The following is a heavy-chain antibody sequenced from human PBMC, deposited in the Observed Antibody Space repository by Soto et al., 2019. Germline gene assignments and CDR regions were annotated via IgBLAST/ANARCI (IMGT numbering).Heavy chain of an antibody. J-gene: IGHJ4*02. V-gene: IGHV3-23*01. Sequence: EVQLLESGGALVQPGGSLRLSCAASGFTFSNHAMNWVRQAPGKGLEWVSTISDSGSTNYADSVKGRFTISRDNSKNTLDLQMSSLRGDDAAVYYCGADPGGYYCTSTNCLYFCVQWGQGSVVIVSS. CDR2: ISDSGST. D-gene: IGHD2-2*01. CDR3: GADPGGYYCTSTNCLYFCVQ. CDR1: GFTFSNHA.